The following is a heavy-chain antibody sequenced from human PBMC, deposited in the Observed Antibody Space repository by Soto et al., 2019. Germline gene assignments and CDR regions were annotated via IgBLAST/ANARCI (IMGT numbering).Heavy chain of an antibody. CDR3: ASEINTALKSNY. CDR1: GLTFTDYY. J-gene: IGHJ4*02. D-gene: IGHD5-18*01. CDR2: ISASGFSI. Sequence: QLVESGGGLVKPGGSLRLSCATSGLTFTDYYMSWIRQAPGKALEWVAYISASGFSIKYADSVKGRFTISRDNAKNSVYLQMNSLRVEDTAMYYCASEINTALKSNYWGQGTLVTVSS. V-gene: IGHV3-11*01.